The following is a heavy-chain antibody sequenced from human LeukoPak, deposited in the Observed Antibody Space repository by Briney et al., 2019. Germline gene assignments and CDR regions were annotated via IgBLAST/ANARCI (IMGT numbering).Heavy chain of an antibody. CDR1: GGSISSYY. Sequence: PSETLSLTCTVSGGSISSYYWSWIRQPPGKGLEWIGYIYYSGSTNYNPSLKSRVTISVDTSKNQFSLKLSSVTAADTAVYYCARTVLKVYYFDYWGQGTLVTVSS. J-gene: IGHJ4*02. D-gene: IGHD2-21*02. V-gene: IGHV4-59*12. CDR3: ARTVLKVYYFDY. CDR2: IYYSGST.